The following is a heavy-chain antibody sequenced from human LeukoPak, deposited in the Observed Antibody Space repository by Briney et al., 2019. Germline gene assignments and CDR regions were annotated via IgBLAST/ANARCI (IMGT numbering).Heavy chain of an antibody. CDR1: GFTVSNSF. D-gene: IGHD2-15*01. J-gene: IGHJ6*02. V-gene: IGHV3-53*01. CDR2: TYTSGSI. CDR3: ARDNCGGSCYLNYFATDV. Sequence: GGSLRLSCAASGFTVSNSFMIWVRQAPGRGLEWVSLTYTSGSIYYADSMRGRFTISRDNSRNIVYLQINSLRAEDTAVYYCARDNCGGSCYLNYFATDVWGQGTTVTVSS.